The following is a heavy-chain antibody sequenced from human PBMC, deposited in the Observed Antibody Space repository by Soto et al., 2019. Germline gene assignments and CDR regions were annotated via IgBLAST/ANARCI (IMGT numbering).Heavy chain of an antibody. CDR3: AKDSGSGIDMIIEC. V-gene: IGHV3-23*01. D-gene: IGHD3-22*01. CDR1: GFTFSSNA. J-gene: IGHJ4*02. Sequence: GGSLRLSCAASGFTFSSNAMSWVRQAPGKGLEWVSAISDSGGNTYYADSVKGRFTISRDNSKSTLYLQMDSLRAEDAAVYYCAKDSGSGIDMIIECWGQGTLVTVSS. CDR2: ISDSGGNT.